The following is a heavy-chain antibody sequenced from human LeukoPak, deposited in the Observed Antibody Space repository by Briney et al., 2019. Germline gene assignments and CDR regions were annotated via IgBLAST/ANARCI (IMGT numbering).Heavy chain of an antibody. J-gene: IGHJ4*02. Sequence: PGGSLRLSCAASGFTFSTFAMIWVRQPPGKGPEWVSSIFPSGGEIHYADSVRGRFTISRDNSKSTLSLQMNSLRAEDTAIYCCATYRQVLLPFESWGQGTLVTVSS. D-gene: IGHD2-8*02. V-gene: IGHV3-23*01. CDR2: IFPSGGEI. CDR1: GFTFSTFA. CDR3: ATYRQVLLPFES.